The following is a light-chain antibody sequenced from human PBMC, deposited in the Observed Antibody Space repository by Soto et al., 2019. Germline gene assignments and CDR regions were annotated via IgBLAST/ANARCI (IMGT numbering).Light chain of an antibody. CDR2: DVS. Sequence: QSVLTQPASVSGSPGQSITISCTGTSSDVGGYNYVSWYQQHPGKAPKLMIYDVSNRPSGVSNRFSGSKSGNTASLTISGLQAEDEAEYYCLLYYGGAQPLFGGGTKLAVL. V-gene: IGLV2-14*01. J-gene: IGLJ2*01. CDR1: SSDVGGYNY. CDR3: LLYYGGAQPL.